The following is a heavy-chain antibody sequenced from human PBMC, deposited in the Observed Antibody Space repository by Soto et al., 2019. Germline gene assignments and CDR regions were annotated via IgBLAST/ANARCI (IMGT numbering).Heavy chain of an antibody. D-gene: IGHD3-16*01. CDR1: GYTFTSYD. CDR3: AREGYLRGNYYYYYMDV. Sequence: ASVKVSCKASGYTFTSYDINWVRQATGQGLEWMGWMNPNSGNTGYAQKFQGRVTMTRNTSISTAYMELSSLRSEDTAVYYCAREGYLRGNYYYYYMDVWGKGTTVTVSS. CDR2: MNPNSGNT. J-gene: IGHJ6*03. V-gene: IGHV1-8*01.